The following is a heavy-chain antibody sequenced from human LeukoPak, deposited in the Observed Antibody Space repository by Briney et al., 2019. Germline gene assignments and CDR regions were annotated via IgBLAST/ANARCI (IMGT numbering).Heavy chain of an antibody. CDR2: IKEDGSEK. CDR3: AKGRLRFSY. Sequence: GGSLRLSCAASGFTFSSSWMSWVRQAPGKGLEWVANIKEDGSEKYYVDSVKGRFTISRDNAKNSLSLQMSSLRAEDTAVYYCAKGRLRFSYWGQGTLVTVSS. J-gene: IGHJ4*02. CDR1: GFTFSSSW. V-gene: IGHV3-7*03. D-gene: IGHD3-16*01.